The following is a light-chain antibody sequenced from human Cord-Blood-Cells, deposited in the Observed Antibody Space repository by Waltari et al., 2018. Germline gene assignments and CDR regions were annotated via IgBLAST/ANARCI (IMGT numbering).Light chain of an antibody. CDR1: QDISNY. CDR2: DAS. CDR3: QQYDNLPMYT. J-gene: IGKJ2*01. V-gene: IGKV1-33*01. Sequence: LSASVGDRVTITCQASQDISNYLNWYQQKPGKAPKLLIYDASNLETGVPSRFSGSGSGTDFTFTISSLQPEDIATYYCQQYDNLPMYTFGQGTKLEIK.